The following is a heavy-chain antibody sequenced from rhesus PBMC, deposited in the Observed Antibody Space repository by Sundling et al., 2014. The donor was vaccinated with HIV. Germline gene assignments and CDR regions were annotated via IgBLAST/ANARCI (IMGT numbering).Heavy chain of an antibody. CDR2: INPSNGDT. Sequence: VQLVQSGAEVRKPGASVKISCTASGYSLTSNSVNWVRQAPGQGLEWMGWINPSNGDTGYAPKFRGRVTITRDTSTDTAYMELSSLTSENTAVYYCSRGGRCDKKTCYEKWHFDIWGPGTPITISS. D-gene: IGHD2-2*01. V-gene: IGHV1-200*01. CDR1: GYSLTSNS. J-gene: IGHJ2*01. CDR3: SRGGRCDKKTCYEKWHFDI.